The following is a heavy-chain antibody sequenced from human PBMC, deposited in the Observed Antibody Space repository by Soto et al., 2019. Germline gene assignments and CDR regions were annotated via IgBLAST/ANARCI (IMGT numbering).Heavy chain of an antibody. D-gene: IGHD6-13*01. J-gene: IGHJ4*02. CDR3: ASWGTAAGIGYFDY. V-gene: IGHV4-4*02. CDR1: GDSISSDKW. CDR2: VYHSGNT. Sequence: PSETLSLTCAVSGDSISSDKWWSWVRQPPGKGLEWIGEVYHSGNTNYNPSLKSRVTISVDTSKNQFSLKLSSVTAADTAVYYCASWGTAAGIGYFDYWGQGTLVTVSS.